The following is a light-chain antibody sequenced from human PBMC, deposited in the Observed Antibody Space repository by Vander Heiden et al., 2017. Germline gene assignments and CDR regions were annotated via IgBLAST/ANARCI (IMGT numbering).Light chain of an antibody. Sequence: DMVLTHSPPTLSLSPGERATLSCGASQSVSSYLAWYKQKAGQAPRLLIYDASNRDTGIPARFSGSGYGTYFTLTISSREPEDFAVYYCQQRSNWAPYTFGQGTKVEIK. J-gene: IGKJ2*01. V-gene: IGKV3-11*01. CDR2: DAS. CDR1: QSVSSY. CDR3: QQRSNWAPYT.